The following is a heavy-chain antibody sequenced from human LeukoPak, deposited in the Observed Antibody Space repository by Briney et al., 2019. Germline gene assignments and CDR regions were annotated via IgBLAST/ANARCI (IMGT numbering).Heavy chain of an antibody. J-gene: IGHJ4*02. CDR2: IYYSGST. Sequence: PSETLSLTCTVSGGSISSYYWSWIRQPPGKGLEWIGYIYYSGSTNYNPSLKSRVTISVDTSMNQFSLKLSSVTAADTAVYYCARVGGGSYSYFDYWGQGTLVTVSS. CDR3: ARVGGGSYSYFDY. D-gene: IGHD1-26*01. CDR1: GGSISSYY. V-gene: IGHV4-59*01.